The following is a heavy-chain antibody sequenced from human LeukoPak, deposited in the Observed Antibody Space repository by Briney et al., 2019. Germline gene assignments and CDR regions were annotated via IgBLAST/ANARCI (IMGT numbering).Heavy chain of an antibody. Sequence: SETLSLTCAVYGGSLSGYYWSWIRQPPGKGLEWLGEINHSGSTKHNPPLKSRVTISIDTSKNQFSLNLSSVTAADTAVYFCARDSSSWSRNFDYRGQGTLVTVSS. CDR2: INHSGST. CDR3: ARDSSSWSRNFDY. J-gene: IGHJ4*02. CDR1: GGSLSGYY. D-gene: IGHD6-13*01. V-gene: IGHV4-34*01.